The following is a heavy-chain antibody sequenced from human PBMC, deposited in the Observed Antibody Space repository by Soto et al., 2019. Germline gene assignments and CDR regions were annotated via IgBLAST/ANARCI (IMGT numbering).Heavy chain of an antibody. Sequence: GVLRLSCAASGFSVSDYWMSWVRQAPGKGLEWVANIKRDGSEKYYVDSVKGRFTISRDNAKNSLYLQMNSLRADDTAVYYCARDRDLAVPAAVIYFDSWGQGTLVTVSS. CDR2: IKRDGSEK. J-gene: IGHJ4*02. CDR3: ARDRDLAVPAAVIYFDS. CDR1: GFSVSDYW. V-gene: IGHV3-7*01. D-gene: IGHD2-2*01.